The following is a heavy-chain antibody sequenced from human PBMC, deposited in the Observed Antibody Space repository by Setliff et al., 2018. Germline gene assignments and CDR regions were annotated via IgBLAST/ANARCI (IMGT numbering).Heavy chain of an antibody. D-gene: IGHD1-26*01. CDR1: GGSISSGTYY. J-gene: IGHJ3*02. Sequence: SETLSLTCTVSGGSISSGTYYWSWIRQPAGKGLEWIGSIHYSGGTYYNPSLKSRVTISIDTSKNQFSLKLSSVTAADTAVYYCARGGDSGSYFLANHDAFDIWGQGTMVTVSS. CDR3: ARGGDSGSYFLANHDAFDI. CDR2: IHYSGGT. V-gene: IGHV4-39*07.